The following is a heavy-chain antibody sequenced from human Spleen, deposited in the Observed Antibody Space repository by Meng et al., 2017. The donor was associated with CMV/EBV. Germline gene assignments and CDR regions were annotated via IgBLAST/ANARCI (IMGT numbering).Heavy chain of an antibody. CDR3: AHSFWGGDYREQFDY. CDR1: GFLLNTCVVV. Sequence: GFLLNTCVVVVGWIRPPQGKTLKWLAHVYWNDYERYSPSLKNRLTITKNTSKNQVVLTMTNMDPVDTATYYCAHSFWGGDYREQFDYWGQGTLVTVSS. J-gene: IGHJ4*02. V-gene: IGHV2-5*01. CDR2: VYWNDYE. D-gene: IGHD3-3*01.